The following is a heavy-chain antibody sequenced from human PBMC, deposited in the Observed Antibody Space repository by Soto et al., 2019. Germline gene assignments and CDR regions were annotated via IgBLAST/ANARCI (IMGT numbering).Heavy chain of an antibody. CDR1: GFTFSTYS. D-gene: IGHD6-19*01. J-gene: IGHJ4*02. Sequence: EVQLVESGGDLVQPGGSLRLSCAASGFTFSTYSMNWVRQAPGKGLEWVSSISSSSTIYYADSVKGRFTISRDNVQNPLYLQMHSLRVEDTAVYYCARERGSGWTFDYWGQGTQVTVSS. V-gene: IGHV3-48*01. CDR3: ARERGSGWTFDY. CDR2: ISSSSTI.